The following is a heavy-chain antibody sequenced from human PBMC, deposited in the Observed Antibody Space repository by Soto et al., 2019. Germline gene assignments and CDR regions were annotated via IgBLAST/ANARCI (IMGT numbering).Heavy chain of an antibody. CDR3: AKDKSSGWYNAFDI. Sequence: GGSLRLSCAASGFTFSSYGMHWVRQAPGKGLEWVAVISYDGSNKYYADSVKGRFTISRDNSKNTLYLQMNSLRAEDTAVYYCAKDKSSGWYNAFDIWGQGTMVTVSS. CDR2: ISYDGSNK. D-gene: IGHD6-19*01. J-gene: IGHJ3*02. V-gene: IGHV3-30*18. CDR1: GFTFSSYG.